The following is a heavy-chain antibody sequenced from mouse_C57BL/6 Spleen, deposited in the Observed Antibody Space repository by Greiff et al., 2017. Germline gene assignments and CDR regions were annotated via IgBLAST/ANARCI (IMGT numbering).Heavy chain of an antibody. CDR2: ISSGSSTI. D-gene: IGHD2-1*01. CDR1: GFTFSDYG. CDR3: ANGNYGWDFAV. Sequence: EVHLVESGGGLVKPGGSLKLSCAASGFTFSDYGMHWVRQAPEKGLEWVAYISSGSSTIYYADTVKGRFTISRDNAKNTLFLHMTSLRSEDTAMYYCANGNYGWDFAVWGTGTTVTVSS. V-gene: IGHV5-17*01. J-gene: IGHJ1*03.